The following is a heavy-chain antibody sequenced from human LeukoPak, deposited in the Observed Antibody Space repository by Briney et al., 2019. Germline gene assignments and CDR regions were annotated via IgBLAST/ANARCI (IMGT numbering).Heavy chain of an antibody. CDR3: AKDRGAVADYFDY. D-gene: IGHD6-19*01. CDR2: ISYDGSNK. Sequence: GGSLRLSCAASGFTFSTFGMHWVRQAPGKGLEWVAVISYDGSNKYYADSVKGRFTISRDNSKNTLYLQMNSLRAEDTAAYYCAKDRGAVADYFDYWGQGTLVTVSS. J-gene: IGHJ4*02. CDR1: GFTFSTFG. V-gene: IGHV3-30*18.